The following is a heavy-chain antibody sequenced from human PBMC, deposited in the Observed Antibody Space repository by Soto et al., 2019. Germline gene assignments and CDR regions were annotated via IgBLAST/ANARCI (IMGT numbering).Heavy chain of an antibody. D-gene: IGHD6-13*01. CDR3: ARQVGSWSYFGY. CDR2: ISWDGGST. J-gene: IGHJ4*02. V-gene: IGHV3-43D*03. CDR1: GFTFDDYA. Sequence: GGSLRLSCAASGFTFDDYAMHWVRQAPGKSLEWVSRISWDGGSTYYADSVKGRFNISRDNSKNSLYLQMNSLRAEDTALYYCARQVGSWSYFGYWGQGTPVTVSS.